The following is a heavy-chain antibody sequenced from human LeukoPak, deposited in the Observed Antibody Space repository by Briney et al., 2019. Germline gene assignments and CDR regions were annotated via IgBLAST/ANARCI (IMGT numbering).Heavy chain of an antibody. CDR1: GFTFSSYA. V-gene: IGHV3-64*01. D-gene: IGHD2-15*01. CDR3: ARSGYCSGGSCYVDY. Sequence: GGSLRLSCAASGFTFSSYAMHWVRQAPGKGLEYVSAISSNGGSTYYANSVKGRFTIFRDNSKNTLYLQMGSLRDEDMAVYYCARSGYCSGGSCYVDYWGQGALVTVSS. CDR2: ISSNGGST. J-gene: IGHJ4*02.